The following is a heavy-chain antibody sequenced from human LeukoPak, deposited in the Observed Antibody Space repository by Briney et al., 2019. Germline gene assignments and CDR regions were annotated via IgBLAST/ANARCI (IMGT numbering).Heavy chain of an antibody. Sequence: SSETLSLTCTVSGGSISSSSYYWGWIRQPPGKGLEWIGSIYYSGSTYYNPSLKSRVTISVDTSKNQFSLKLSSVTAADTAVYYCARHGGYAFDIWGQGTMVTVSS. D-gene: IGHD3-16*01. CDR3: ARHGGYAFDI. CDR2: IYYSGST. CDR1: GGSISSSSYY. J-gene: IGHJ3*02. V-gene: IGHV4-39*01.